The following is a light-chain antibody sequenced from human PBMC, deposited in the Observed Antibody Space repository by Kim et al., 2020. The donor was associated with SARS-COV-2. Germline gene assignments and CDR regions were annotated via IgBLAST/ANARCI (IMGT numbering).Light chain of an antibody. V-gene: IGLV1-40*01. CDR2: GNS. Sequence: GVTISCTGSSPNIGAGYDVHWYQQLPGTAPKLLIYGNSNRPSGVPDRFSGSKSGTSASLAITGLQAEDEADYYCQSYDSSLSGYVFGTGTKVTVL. CDR1: SPNIGAGYD. CDR3: QSYDSSLSGYV. J-gene: IGLJ1*01.